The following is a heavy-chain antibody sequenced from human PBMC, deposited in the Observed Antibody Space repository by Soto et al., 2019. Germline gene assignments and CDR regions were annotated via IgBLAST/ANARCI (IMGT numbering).Heavy chain of an antibody. Sequence: PGGSLRLSCGPSGFTASSNYISWVRQAPGKGLEWVSVFYAGGSTYYAEPVKGRFTISRDSSSSTLYLQMNRLRLDDTAIYYCARGYQSNSYNVACWGQGTLVTVSS. V-gene: IGHV3-53*05. D-gene: IGHD1-1*01. CDR2: FYAGGST. CDR1: GFTASSNY. CDR3: ARGYQSNSYNVAC. J-gene: IGHJ4*02.